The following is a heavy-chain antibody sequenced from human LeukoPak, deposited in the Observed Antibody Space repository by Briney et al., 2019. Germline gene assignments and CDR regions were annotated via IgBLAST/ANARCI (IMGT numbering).Heavy chain of an antibody. J-gene: IGHJ3*02. D-gene: IGHD2-2*02. Sequence: SETLSLTCTVSGGSISSYYWSWIRQPAGKGLEWIGRIYTSGSTNYNPSLKSRVTMSVDTSKNQFSLKLSSVTAADTAVYYCASSPATYCSSTSCYMIRRHDAFDIWGQGTMLTVSS. CDR3: ASSPATYCSSTSCYMIRRHDAFDI. CDR2: IYTSGST. V-gene: IGHV4-4*07. CDR1: GGSISSYY.